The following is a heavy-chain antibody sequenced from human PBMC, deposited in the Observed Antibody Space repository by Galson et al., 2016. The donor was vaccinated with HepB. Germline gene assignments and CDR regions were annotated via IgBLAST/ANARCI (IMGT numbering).Heavy chain of an antibody. V-gene: IGHV4-31*03. Sequence: TLSPTCSVSGGAINSAYHWSWIRQHTGKGLEWIGYISYTGLTNYTSSLKRRVTLSHDTSKNQYSLKLSAVTAADMAVYYGARGPPDYRASGSFYSGWFDPWGRGTLVTVSS. CDR2: ISYTGLT. D-gene: IGHD3-10*01. CDR1: GGAINSAYH. CDR3: ARGPPDYRASGSFYSGWFDP. J-gene: IGHJ5*02.